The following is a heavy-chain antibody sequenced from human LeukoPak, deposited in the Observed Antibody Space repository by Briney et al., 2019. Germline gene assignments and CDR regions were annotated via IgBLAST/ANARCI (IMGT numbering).Heavy chain of an antibody. D-gene: IGHD6-19*01. CDR3: ARGPLIAVALFDY. Sequence: SVKVSCKASGYTFTGYYMHWVRQAPGQGLEWMGGIIPIFGTANYAQKFQGRVTITADESTSTAYMELSSLRSEDTAVYYCARGPLIAVALFDYWGQGTLVTVSS. CDR1: GYTFTGYY. V-gene: IGHV1-69*13. CDR2: IIPIFGTA. J-gene: IGHJ4*02.